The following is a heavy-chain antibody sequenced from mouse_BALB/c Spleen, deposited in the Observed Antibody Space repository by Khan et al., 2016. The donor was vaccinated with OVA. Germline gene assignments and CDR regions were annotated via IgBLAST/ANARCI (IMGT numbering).Heavy chain of an antibody. D-gene: IGHD2-12*01. CDR1: RFTISSYG. CDR2: IDSNGGST. CDR3: ARSAI. Sequence: EVQLVESGGGIVQPGGSLKLSCAASRFTISSYGMASVRQTPDKGLELVATIDSNGGSTAYPDSVKRRSTIPGDNAKNALYLQLRSLKSEDTTMYYGARSAIWGQGTTLTVSS. V-gene: IGHV5-6-3*01. J-gene: IGHJ2*01.